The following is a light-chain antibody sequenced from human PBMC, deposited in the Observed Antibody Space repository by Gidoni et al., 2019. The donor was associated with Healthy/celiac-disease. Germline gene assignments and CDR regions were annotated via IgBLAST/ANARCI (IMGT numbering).Light chain of an antibody. V-gene: IGKV1-39*01. CDR3: QQSYSTLWT. CDR1: QSISSY. J-gene: IGKJ1*01. CDR2: AAS. Sequence: DIQMTQSPSSLSASVGDRVTITCRASQSISSYLNWYQQKPGKAHKLLIYAASSLQSGVPSRFSRSGSGTDFTLTISSLQPEDFATYYCQQSYSTLWTFGQGTKVELK.